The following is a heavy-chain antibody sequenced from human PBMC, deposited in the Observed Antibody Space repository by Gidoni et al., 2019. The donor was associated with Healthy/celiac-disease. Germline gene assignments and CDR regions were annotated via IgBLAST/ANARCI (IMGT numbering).Heavy chain of an antibody. CDR1: GFPFSSYG. CDR2: ISYDGSNK. D-gene: IGHD2-15*01. CDR3: AKERGAIVVVVAVLLDY. Sequence: QVQLVESGGGVVQPGRSLRLSCAASGFPFSSYGMHWVRQAPGKGLEGVAVISYDGSNKYYADSVKGRFTISRDNSKNTLYLQMNSLRAEDTAVYYCAKERGAIVVVVAVLLDYWGQGTLVTVSS. V-gene: IGHV3-30*18. J-gene: IGHJ4*02.